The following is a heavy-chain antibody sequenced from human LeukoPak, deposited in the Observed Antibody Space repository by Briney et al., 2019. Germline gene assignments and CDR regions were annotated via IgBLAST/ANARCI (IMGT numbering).Heavy chain of an antibody. CDR2: ISSSSSTI. V-gene: IGHV3-48*04. J-gene: IGHJ4*02. CDR3: ASKDSSGYYVY. D-gene: IGHD3-22*01. Sequence: PGGSLRLSCAVSGITLSNYGMSWVRQAPGKGLEWVSYISSSSSTIYYADSVKGRFTISRDNAKNSLYLQMNSLRAEDTAVYYCASKDSSGYYVYWGQGTLVTVSS. CDR1: GITLSNYG.